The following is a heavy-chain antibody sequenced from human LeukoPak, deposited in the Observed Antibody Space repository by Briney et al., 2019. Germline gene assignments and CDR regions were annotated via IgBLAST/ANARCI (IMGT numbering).Heavy chain of an antibody. CDR1: GGSISGHY. Sequence: SETLPLTCTVSGGSISGHYWSWIRQPPGKRLEWIGYIHYSGSTKYNPSLKSRVTISVDKAKNQFSLKVSSVTAADTAVYYCAREIHYYGSGSYDYWGQGTLVTVSS. CDR2: IHYSGST. CDR3: AREIHYYGSGSYDY. J-gene: IGHJ4*02. V-gene: IGHV4-59*11. D-gene: IGHD3-10*01.